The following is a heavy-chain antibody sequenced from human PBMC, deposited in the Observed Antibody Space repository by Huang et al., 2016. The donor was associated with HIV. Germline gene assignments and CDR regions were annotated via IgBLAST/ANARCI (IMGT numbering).Heavy chain of an antibody. CDR3: ARGSAGVLWFGEM. Sequence: QERLVESGGGVVQPGRSLRLSCAASGFTFSSYAIHWVRQAPGKGREWGAVISDDGSNQHYVDSVKGRFTISRDNSKKMLYLQMNSLRMGDTAVYYCARGSAGVLWFGEMWGQGTLVTVSS. J-gene: IGHJ4*02. V-gene: IGHV3-30*04. CDR2: ISDDGSNQ. CDR1: GFTFSSYA. D-gene: IGHD3-10*01.